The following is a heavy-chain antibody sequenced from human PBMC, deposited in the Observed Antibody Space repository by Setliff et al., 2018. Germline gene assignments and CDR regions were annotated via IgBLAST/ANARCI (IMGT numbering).Heavy chain of an antibody. V-gene: IGHV3-7*01. J-gene: IGHJ6*03. CDR2: INQDGSGK. CDR3: ARVVRGRFDAYYYYMDV. Sequence: ETLSLTCAVYGDSFSDYYWSWVRQSPGRGLEWVANINQDGSGKFYVDSVKGRFTIFRDNAKNSLSLQMNTLRVEDTAVYYCARVVRGRFDAYYYYMDVWGTGTTVTVSS. CDR1: GDSFSDYY. D-gene: IGHD3-10*02.